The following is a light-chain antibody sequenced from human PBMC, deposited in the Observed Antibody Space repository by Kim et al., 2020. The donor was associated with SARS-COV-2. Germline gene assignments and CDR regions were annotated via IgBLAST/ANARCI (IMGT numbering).Light chain of an antibody. V-gene: IGKV3-20*01. CDR3: QQYARAPDT. CDR2: GVS. J-gene: IGKJ5*01. CDR1: QSVSGSY. Sequence: EIVLTQSPGTLSLSPGERATLSCRASQSVSGSYLAWYQQKPGQAPRLFIYGVSRRATGIPDRFSGSGSGTDFTLTINRLEPEDFAMYYCQQYARAPDTFGPGTRLEIK.